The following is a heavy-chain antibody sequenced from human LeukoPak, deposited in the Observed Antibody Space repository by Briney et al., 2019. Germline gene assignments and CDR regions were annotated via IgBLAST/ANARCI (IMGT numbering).Heavy chain of an antibody. V-gene: IGHV4-61*02. J-gene: IGHJ4*02. D-gene: IGHD3-3*01. CDR1: GGSISSGSYY. Sequence: SQTLSLTCTVSGGSISSGSYYWSWIRQPAGKGLEWIGRIYTSGSNNYNPSLKRRATISVDTTKNQFSLKLSSVTAADTAVYYCARVNTIFGVADYWGQGTLVTVSS. CDR3: ARVNTIFGVADY. CDR2: IYTSGSN.